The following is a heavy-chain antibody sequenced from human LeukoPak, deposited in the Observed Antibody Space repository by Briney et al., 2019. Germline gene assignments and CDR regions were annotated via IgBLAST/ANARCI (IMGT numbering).Heavy chain of an antibody. CDR3: ASAIGSIWYEFDY. J-gene: IGHJ4*02. V-gene: IGHV3-53*01. CDR2: IYSGGYT. CDR1: GFTVNNNY. D-gene: IGHD6-13*01. Sequence: GGSPRLSCAASGFTVNNNYMSWVRQAPGRGLEWVSVIYSGGYTYYAGSVKGRFTISRDNSKNTLYLQMNSLRAEDTAVYYYASAIGSIWYEFDYWGQGTLVTVSS.